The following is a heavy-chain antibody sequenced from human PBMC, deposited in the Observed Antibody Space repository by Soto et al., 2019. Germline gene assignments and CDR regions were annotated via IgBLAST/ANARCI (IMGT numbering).Heavy chain of an antibody. CDR3: ARHHSRDLNFDY. CDR2: IYYSGST. V-gene: IGHV4-39*01. CDR1: GGSISSSSYY. J-gene: IGHJ4*02. D-gene: IGHD6-13*01. Sequence: QLQLQESGPGLVKPSETLSLTCTVSGGSISSSSYYWGWIRQPPGKGLEWIGSIYYSGSTYYNPSLKSRVIISVDTSKNQFSLKLSSVTAADTAVYYCARHHSRDLNFDYWGQGTLVTVSS.